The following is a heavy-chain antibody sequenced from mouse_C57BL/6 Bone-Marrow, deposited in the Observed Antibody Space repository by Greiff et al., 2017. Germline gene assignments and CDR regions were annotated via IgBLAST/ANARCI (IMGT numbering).Heavy chain of an antibody. CDR2: IDPTSGGT. CDR1: GYTFTSYW. CDR3: ARAGCLLPLLGLDV. J-gene: IGHJ1*03. D-gene: IGHD4-1*01. V-gene: IGHV1-72*01. Sequence: QVQLQQPGAELVMPGASVKLSCKASGYTFTSYWMHWVKQRPGRGLEWIGRIDPTSGGTKYNEKFKSKATLTVDKPSSTAYLQLSSLTSADSAVLDCARAGCLLPLLGLDVWGTGTTVTVSS.